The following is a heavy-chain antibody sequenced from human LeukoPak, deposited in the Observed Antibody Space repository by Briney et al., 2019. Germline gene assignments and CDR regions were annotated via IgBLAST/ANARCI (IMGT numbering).Heavy chain of an antibody. D-gene: IGHD3-22*01. CDR1: GYTFTGYY. CDR2: INPNSGGT. V-gene: IGHV1-2*02. J-gene: IGHJ4*02. CDR3: ARDPSLSYDSSGYYSGY. Sequence: ASVKVSCKASGYTFTGYYMHWVRQAHGQGLEWMGLINPNSGGTNYAQKFQGRVTMTRDTSISTAYMELSRLRSDDTAVYYCARDPSLSYDSSGYYSGYWGQGTLVTVSS.